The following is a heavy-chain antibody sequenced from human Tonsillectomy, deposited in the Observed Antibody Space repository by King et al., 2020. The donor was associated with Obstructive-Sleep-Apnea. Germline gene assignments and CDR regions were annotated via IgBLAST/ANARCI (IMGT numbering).Heavy chain of an antibody. Sequence: VQLVESGGGVVQPGGSLRLSCAASGFTFSSYGMHWVRQAPGKGLEWVAFIRYDGSNKYYADSVKGRFTISRDNSKNTLYLQMNSLRAEDTAVYYCAKARTLGYRYGDPFDYWGQGTLVTVSS. V-gene: IGHV3-30*02. D-gene: IGHD5-18*01. CDR3: AKARTLGYRYGDPFDY. CDR1: GFTFSSYG. CDR2: IRYDGSNK. J-gene: IGHJ4*02.